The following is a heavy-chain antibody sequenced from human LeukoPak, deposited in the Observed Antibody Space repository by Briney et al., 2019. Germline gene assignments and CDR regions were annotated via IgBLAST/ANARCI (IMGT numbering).Heavy chain of an antibody. CDR3: ARGKWSIAAAGTFDY. CDR1: GGSISSYY. Sequence: PSETLSLTCTVSGGSISSYYWSWIRQPAGKGLEWIGRIYTSGSTNYNPSLKSRVSMSVDTSKNQFSLKLSSVTAADTAVYYCARGKWSIAAAGTFDYWGQGTLVTVSS. CDR2: IYTSGST. V-gene: IGHV4-4*07. J-gene: IGHJ4*02. D-gene: IGHD6-13*01.